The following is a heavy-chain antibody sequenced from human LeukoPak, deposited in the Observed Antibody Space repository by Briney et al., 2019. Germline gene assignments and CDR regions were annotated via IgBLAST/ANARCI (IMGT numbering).Heavy chain of an antibody. J-gene: IGHJ4*02. Sequence: SETLSLTCTVSGGSISSYYWSWIRQPAGKGLEWIGRIYTSGSTNYNPSLKSRVTISVDTSKNQFSLKLSSVTAADTAVYYCARGGYSYGYVGLDYWGQGTLVTVSS. CDR1: GGSISSYY. CDR3: ARGGYSYGYVGLDY. V-gene: IGHV4-4*07. CDR2: IYTSGST. D-gene: IGHD5-18*01.